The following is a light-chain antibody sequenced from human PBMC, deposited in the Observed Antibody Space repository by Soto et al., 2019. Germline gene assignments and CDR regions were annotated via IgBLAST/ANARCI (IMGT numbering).Light chain of an antibody. Sequence: QLVLTQPPSVSGAPGQRVTISCTGSSSNIGAGYAVHWYQQLPGTAPKLLIYGNSNRPSGVPDRFSGSKSGTSASLAITGLQAEDEADYYCQSYDSSLSGPWVFGGGTKLTVL. CDR1: SSNIGAGYA. CDR2: GNS. V-gene: IGLV1-40*01. J-gene: IGLJ3*02. CDR3: QSYDSSLSGPWV.